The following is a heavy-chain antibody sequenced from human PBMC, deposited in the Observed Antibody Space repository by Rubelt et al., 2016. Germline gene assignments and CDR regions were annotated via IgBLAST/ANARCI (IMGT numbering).Heavy chain of an antibody. CDR1: GGSFSGYY. V-gene: IGHV4-34*01. CDR2: ISHSGST. CDR3: ARDVSILGYCNAGSCAPDY. D-gene: IGHD2-15*01. J-gene: IGHJ4*02. Sequence: QVQLQQWGAGLLKPSETLSLTCAVYGGSFSGYYWSWIRQPPGKGLEWIGEISHSGSTNYNPSLKSRVTISADASKNNFSLRVSSATAADTAVYYCARDVSILGYCNAGSCAPDYWGQGTLVTVSS.